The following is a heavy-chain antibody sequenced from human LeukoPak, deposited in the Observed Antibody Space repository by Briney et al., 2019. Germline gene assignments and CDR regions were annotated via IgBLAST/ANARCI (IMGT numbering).Heavy chain of an antibody. CDR3: ARDRSSFSYAFDI. Sequence: ASVKVSCKAFGYTFITYVMQSVREAPGQRLEWLGWLNAGNGLTKYSQKFQRTVTITGDTYASTDYMELSSLRYEDTAVYYCARDRSSFSYAFDIWGQGTMVTVSS. J-gene: IGHJ3*02. D-gene: IGHD6-6*01. V-gene: IGHV1-3*01. CDR1: GYTFITYV. CDR2: LNAGNGLT.